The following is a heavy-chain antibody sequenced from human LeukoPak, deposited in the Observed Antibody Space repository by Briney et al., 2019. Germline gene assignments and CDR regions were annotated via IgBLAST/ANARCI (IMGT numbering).Heavy chain of an antibody. J-gene: IGHJ4*02. CDR2: INTANGNT. CDR1: GYTFTSYA. D-gene: IGHD3-22*01. CDR3: ARGTMVVELIANY. Sequence: ASVKVSCKASGYTFTSYAMHWVRQAPGQRLEWMGWINTANGNTKYSQKFQGRVTITRDTSASTAYMELSSLRSEDTAVCYCARGTMVVELIANYWGQGTLVTVSS. V-gene: IGHV1-3*04.